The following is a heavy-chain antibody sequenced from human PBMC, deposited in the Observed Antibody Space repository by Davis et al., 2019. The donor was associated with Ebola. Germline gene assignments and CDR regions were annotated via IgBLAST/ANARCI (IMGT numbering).Heavy chain of an antibody. V-gene: IGHV4-59*12. D-gene: IGHD1-26*01. CDR1: GDSISRYY. Sequence: PGGSLRLSCTVSGDSISRYYLNWIRQAPGKTLEWIGYVYYGQAIHNPSLISRVTIFSDTSKNSFSLRLTSATAADTAMYFCARDNDPYGGRYKYRPPNAFDLWGQGTKVAVSS. CDR2: VYYGQA. J-gene: IGHJ3*01. CDR3: ARDNDPYGGRYKYRPPNAFDL.